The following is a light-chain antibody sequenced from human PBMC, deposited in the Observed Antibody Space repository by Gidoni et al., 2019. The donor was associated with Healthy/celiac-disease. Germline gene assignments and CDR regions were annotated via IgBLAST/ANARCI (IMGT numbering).Light chain of an antibody. J-gene: IGKJ1*01. CDR3: QQYNNWPPWT. Sequence: EIVLPQPPATLSVSPGERATLSCRASQSVSSNVAWYQQKPGQASRLLIYGASTRATGIPARFSGSGSGTEFTLTISSLQSEDFAVYYCQQYNNWPPWTFGQGTKVEIK. V-gene: IGKV3-15*01. CDR2: GAS. CDR1: QSVSSN.